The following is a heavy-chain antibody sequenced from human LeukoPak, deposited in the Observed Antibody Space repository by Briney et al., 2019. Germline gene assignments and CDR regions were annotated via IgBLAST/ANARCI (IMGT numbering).Heavy chain of an antibody. Sequence: GGSLRLSCAASGFTFSTYWMNWFRQTPGKGLEWVANIKQDGTQEYYVDSVKGRFTVSRDNAKNSLYLQMNSLRAEDTAVYYCARDRMPSSYRGLDPWGQGTLVIVSS. CDR3: ARDRMPSSYRGLDP. CDR1: GFTFSTYW. D-gene: IGHD3-10*01. J-gene: IGHJ5*02. V-gene: IGHV3-7*01. CDR2: IKQDGTQE.